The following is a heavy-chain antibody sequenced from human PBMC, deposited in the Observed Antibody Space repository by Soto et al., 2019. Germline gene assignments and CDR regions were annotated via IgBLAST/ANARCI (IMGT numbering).Heavy chain of an antibody. CDR2: IYYSGTT. Sequence: SETLSLTCAVSGYSISSSNWWGWIRQPPGKGLEWIGYIYYSGTTFYNPSLKSRVTMSVDTSKNQFSLKLTSVTAVDTAVYYCARREIQGPIDYWGQGTLVTV. CDR1: GYSISSSNW. D-gene: IGHD1-26*01. J-gene: IGHJ4*02. V-gene: IGHV4-28*01. CDR3: ARREIQGPIDY.